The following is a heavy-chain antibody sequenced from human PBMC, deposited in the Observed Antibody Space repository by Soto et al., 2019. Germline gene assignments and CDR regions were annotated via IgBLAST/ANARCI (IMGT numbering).Heavy chain of an antibody. CDR3: ARVVGWIDILTGYATGYYFDY. Sequence: PGGSLRLSCAASGFTVSSNYMSWVRQAPGKGLEWVSVIYSGGSTYYADSVKGRFTISRDNSKNTLYLQMNSLRAEDTAVYYCARVVGWIDILTGYATGYYFDYWGQGILVTVSS. D-gene: IGHD3-9*01. CDR2: IYSGGST. J-gene: IGHJ4*02. V-gene: IGHV3-53*01. CDR1: GFTVSSNY.